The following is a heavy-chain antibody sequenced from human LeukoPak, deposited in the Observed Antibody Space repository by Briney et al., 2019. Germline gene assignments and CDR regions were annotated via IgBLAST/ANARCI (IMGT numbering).Heavy chain of an antibody. CDR1: GFTFSSYA. CDR3: AREAVAGSSAFDI. D-gene: IGHD6-19*01. V-gene: IGHV3-64*01. J-gene: IGHJ3*02. CDR2: ISSNGGST. Sequence: GGTLRLSCAASGFTFSSYAMHWVRQAPGKGLEYVSAISSNGGSTYYANSVKGRFTISRDNSKNALYLQMGSLRAEDMAVYYCAREAVAGSSAFDIWGQGTMVTVSS.